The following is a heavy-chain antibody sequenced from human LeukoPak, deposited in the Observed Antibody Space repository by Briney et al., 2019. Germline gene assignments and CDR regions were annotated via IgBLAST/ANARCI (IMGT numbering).Heavy chain of an antibody. J-gene: IGHJ4*02. CDR3: AKDLEAYWGFDY. V-gene: IGHV3-30*02. CDR2: IRYDGSNK. D-gene: IGHD7-27*01. Sequence: GGSLRLSCAASGFTFSSYGMHWVRQAPGKGLEWVAFIRYDGSNKYYADSVKGRFTISRDNSKNTLYLQMNSLRAEDTAVYYCAKDLEAYWGFDYWGQGTLVTVSS. CDR1: GFTFSSYG.